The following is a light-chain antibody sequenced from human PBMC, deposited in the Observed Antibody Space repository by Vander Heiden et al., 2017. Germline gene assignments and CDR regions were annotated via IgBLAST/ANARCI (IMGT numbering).Light chain of an antibody. CDR2: GAS. Sequence: IVLTQSPGTLSLSPGERATLSCRASQSVSSSHLAWYQQKPGQAPRLLIYGASSRATGIPDRFSGSGSGTDFTLTISRLEPEDFAVYYCQQYGSSPALTFGGGTKVEIK. J-gene: IGKJ4*01. CDR1: QSVSSSH. V-gene: IGKV3-20*01. CDR3: QQYGSSPALT.